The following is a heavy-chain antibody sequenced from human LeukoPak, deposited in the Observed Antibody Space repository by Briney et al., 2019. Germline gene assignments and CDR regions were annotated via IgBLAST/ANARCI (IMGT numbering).Heavy chain of an antibody. CDR3: AREGVDIVVVPAAIQFLGY. CDR1: GYTFTGYY. J-gene: IGHJ4*02. V-gene: IGHV1-2*02. D-gene: IGHD2-2*02. CDR2: INPNSGGT. Sequence: ASVKVSCKASGYTFTGYYMHWVQQAPGQGLEWMGWINPNSGGTNYAQKFQGRVTMTRDTSISTAYMELSRLRSDDTAVYYCAREGVDIVVVPAAIQFLGYWGQGTLVTVSS.